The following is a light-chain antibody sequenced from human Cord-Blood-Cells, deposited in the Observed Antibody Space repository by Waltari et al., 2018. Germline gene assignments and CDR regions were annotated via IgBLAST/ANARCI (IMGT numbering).Light chain of an antibody. CDR1: QSISSY. CDR3: QQSYSTPYT. CDR2: AAS. V-gene: IGKV1-39*01. J-gene: IGKJ2*01. Sequence: DIQMTQSPSSLSASVGDRVNITCRASQSISSYLNWYQQKPGKAPKLLIYAASSLQSAVPSRFSGSGSGTDFNLTISSLQPEDFATYYCQQSYSTPYTFGQGTKLEIK.